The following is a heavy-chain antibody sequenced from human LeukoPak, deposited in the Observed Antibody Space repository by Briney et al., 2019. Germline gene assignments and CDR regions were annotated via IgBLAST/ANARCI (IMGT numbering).Heavy chain of an antibody. CDR1: GYSFTSYW. D-gene: IGHD6-6*01. CDR2: IYPGDSDT. V-gene: IGHV5-51*01. J-gene: IGHJ3*02. CDR3: ARGYSSSYDAFDI. Sequence: GESLKISCKGSGYSFTSYWIGWVRQMPGKGLEWMGIIYPGDSDTRYSPSFQGQVTIPADKSISTAYLQWSSLKASGTAMYYCARGYSSSYDAFDIWGQGTMVTVSS.